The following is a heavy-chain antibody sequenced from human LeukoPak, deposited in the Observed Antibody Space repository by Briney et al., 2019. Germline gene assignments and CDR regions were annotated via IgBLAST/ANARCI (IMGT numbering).Heavy chain of an antibody. CDR1: GFTFSSYA. Sequence: AGGSLRLSCAASGFTFSSYAMSWVRQAPGKGLEWVSAISGSGGSTYYADSVKGRFTISRDNSKNTLYLQMNSLRAEDTAVYYCAKDGLRFLEWLSTNRAETYDYWGQGTLVTVSS. J-gene: IGHJ4*02. V-gene: IGHV3-23*01. CDR3: AKDGLRFLEWLSTNRAETYDY. D-gene: IGHD3-3*01. CDR2: ISGSGGST.